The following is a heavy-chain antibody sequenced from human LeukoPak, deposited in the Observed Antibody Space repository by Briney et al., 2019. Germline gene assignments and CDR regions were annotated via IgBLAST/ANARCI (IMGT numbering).Heavy chain of an antibody. CDR2: IDYSVST. Sequence: SETLSLTCTVSGGSIGTYYWSWIRQAPGKGLQWIGYIDYSVSTNYNPSLKSRVTMSVDTSKNHFSLNLISVTAADTAVYYCARVRRSSSRPDAFDIWGQGTMVTISS. J-gene: IGHJ3*02. CDR3: ARVRRSSSRPDAFDI. V-gene: IGHV4-59*01. D-gene: IGHD6-13*01. CDR1: GGSIGTYY.